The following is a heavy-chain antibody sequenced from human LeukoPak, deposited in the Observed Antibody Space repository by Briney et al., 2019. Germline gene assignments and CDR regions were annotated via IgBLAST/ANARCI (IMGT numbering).Heavy chain of an antibody. CDR1: GGSISSYY. Sequence: SETLSLTCTVSGGSISSYYWSWIRQPPGKGLEWIGYIYDSGSTNYNPSLKSRVTISVDTSKNQFSLKLSSVTAADTAVYYCARVSRYCSSTSCSNFDYWGQGTLVTVSS. V-gene: IGHV4-59*12. CDR3: ARVSRYCSSTSCSNFDY. CDR2: IYDSGST. D-gene: IGHD2-2*01. J-gene: IGHJ4*02.